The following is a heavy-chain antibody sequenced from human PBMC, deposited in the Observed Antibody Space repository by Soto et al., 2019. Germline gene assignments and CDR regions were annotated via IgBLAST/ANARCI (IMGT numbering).Heavy chain of an antibody. V-gene: IGHV4-59*08. J-gene: IGHJ6*03. D-gene: IGHD7-27*01. CDR1: GGSISSYY. CDR3: ARRRNWDYYMDV. CDR2: IYYSGST. Sequence: SETLSLTCTVSGGSISSYYWSWIRQPPGKGLEWIGYIYYSGSTNYNPSLKSRVTISVDTSKNQFSLKLSSVTAADTAVYYCARRRNWDYYMDVWGKGTTVTVSS.